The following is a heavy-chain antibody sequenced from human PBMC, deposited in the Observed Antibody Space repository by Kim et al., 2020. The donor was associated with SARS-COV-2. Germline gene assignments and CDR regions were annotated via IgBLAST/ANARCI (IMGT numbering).Heavy chain of an antibody. J-gene: IGHJ4*02. CDR3: ASLKYDY. Sequence: DGSEKNCVDSVRGRLTISRDNAEKSLYLQMDSLRAEDTAVYYCASLKYDYWGRGALVTVSS. CDR2: DGSEK. D-gene: IGHD2-2*01. V-gene: IGHV3-7*01.